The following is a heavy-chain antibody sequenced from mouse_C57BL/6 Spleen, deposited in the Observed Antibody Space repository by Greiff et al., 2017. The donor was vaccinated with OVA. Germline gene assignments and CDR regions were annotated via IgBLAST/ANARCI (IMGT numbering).Heavy chain of an antibody. D-gene: IGHD1-1*01. V-gene: IGHV14-2*01. CDR1: GFTFTDYY. CDR3: ARGYYGLDG. Sequence: VQLQQSGAELVKPGASVKLSCTASGFTFTDYYMHWVKQRTEQGLEWIGRIDPEDGETKYAPKFQGKATLTADTSSNTAYLQLSSLTSEDTAVYYCARGYYGLDGWGTGATVTVAS. J-gene: IGHJ1*03. CDR2: IDPEDGET.